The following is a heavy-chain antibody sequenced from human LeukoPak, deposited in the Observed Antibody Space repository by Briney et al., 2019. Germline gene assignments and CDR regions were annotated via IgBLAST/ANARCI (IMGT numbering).Heavy chain of an antibody. CDR1: GFTVSSNY. Sequence: GRSLRLSCAASGFTVSSNYMSWVRQAPGKGLEWVSVINSGGSTYYADSVKGRFTISRDNSKNTLYLQMNSLRAEDTAVYYCARDSAYSSSPWGQGTLVTVSS. V-gene: IGHV3-66*01. CDR2: INSGGST. CDR3: ARDSAYSSSP. D-gene: IGHD6-13*01. J-gene: IGHJ5*02.